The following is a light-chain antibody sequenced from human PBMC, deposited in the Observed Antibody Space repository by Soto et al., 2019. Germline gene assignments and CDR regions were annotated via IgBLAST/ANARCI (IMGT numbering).Light chain of an antibody. V-gene: IGLV1-51*02. Sequence: QSVLTQPPSVSAAPGQKVTISCSGTISNIGNNYVSWYQQLPGAAPTLLIYESNRRPTGIPDRFSGSKSATSATLDITGLQTGDESDYSCASWDHSLSGYVFGSGTKVTV. CDR2: ESN. CDR3: ASWDHSLSGYV. J-gene: IGLJ1*01. CDR1: ISNIGNNY.